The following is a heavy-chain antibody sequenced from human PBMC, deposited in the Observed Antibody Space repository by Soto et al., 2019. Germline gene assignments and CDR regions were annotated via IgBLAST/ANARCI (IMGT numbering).Heavy chain of an antibody. CDR3: AREFVPSRGHDAFDI. CDR1: GYTFTGYY. D-gene: IGHD6-6*01. Sequence: ASVKVSCKASGYTFTGYYMHWVRQAPGQGLEWMGWINPNSGGTNYAQKFQGRVTMTRDTSISTAYMELSRLRSDDTAVYYCAREFVPSRGHDAFDIWGQGTMVTVSS. J-gene: IGHJ3*02. CDR2: INPNSGGT. V-gene: IGHV1-2*02.